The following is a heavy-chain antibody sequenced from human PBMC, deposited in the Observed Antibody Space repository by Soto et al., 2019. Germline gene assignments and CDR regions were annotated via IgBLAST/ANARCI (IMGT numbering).Heavy chain of an antibody. CDR1: GYTLTSYD. Sequence: ASVKVSCTASGYTLTSYDSNWVRQATGQGLEWMGWMNPNSGNTGYAQKFQGRVTMTRNTSISTAYMELSSLRSEDTAVYYCARTGEGYSSSSYWGQGTLVTVSS. CDR2: MNPNSGNT. J-gene: IGHJ4*02. V-gene: IGHV1-8*01. CDR3: ARTGEGYSSSSY. D-gene: IGHD6-6*01.